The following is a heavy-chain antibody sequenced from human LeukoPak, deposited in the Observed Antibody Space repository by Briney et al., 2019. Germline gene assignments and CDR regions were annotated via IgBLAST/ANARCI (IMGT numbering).Heavy chain of an antibody. J-gene: IGHJ6*03. CDR3: ARDLIAARPDDYYYYMDV. D-gene: IGHD6-6*01. Sequence: PSEALSLTCTVSGGSISSYYWSWIWQPPGKGLEWIGYIYYSGSTNYNPSLKSRVTISVDTSKNQFSLKLSSVTAADTAVYYCARDLIAARPDDYYYYMDVWGKGTTVTVSS. V-gene: IGHV4-59*12. CDR1: GGSISSYY. CDR2: IYYSGST.